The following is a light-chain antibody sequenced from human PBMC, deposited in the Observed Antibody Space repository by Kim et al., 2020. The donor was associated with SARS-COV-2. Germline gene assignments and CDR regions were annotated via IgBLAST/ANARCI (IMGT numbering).Light chain of an antibody. Sequence: DIQMTQSPSTVSASVGDRVTITCRASQSFSSWLAWYQQKPGKAPKLLIYQTSSLQSGVPSRFSGSGSGTEFTLTINSLQPDDFATYYCQQCNSYPITFGQGTRLEIK. J-gene: IGKJ5*01. V-gene: IGKV1-5*03. CDR3: QQCNSYPIT. CDR2: QTS. CDR1: QSFSSW.